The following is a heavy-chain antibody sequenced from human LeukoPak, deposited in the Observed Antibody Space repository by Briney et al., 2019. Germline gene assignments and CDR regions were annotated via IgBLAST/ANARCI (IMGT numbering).Heavy chain of an antibody. V-gene: IGHV3-7*01. CDR2: IKRDGSEK. D-gene: IGHD3-22*01. Sequence: GGSLRLSCAASGFTFSSYWMSWVRQAPGKGLEWVANIKRDGSEKYYVDSVKGRFTISRDNAKNSLYLQMNSLRAEDTAVYYCARDPLAYYYDSSGYYFDYWGQGTLVTVSS. CDR1: GFTFSSYW. CDR3: ARDPLAYYYDSSGYYFDY. J-gene: IGHJ4*02.